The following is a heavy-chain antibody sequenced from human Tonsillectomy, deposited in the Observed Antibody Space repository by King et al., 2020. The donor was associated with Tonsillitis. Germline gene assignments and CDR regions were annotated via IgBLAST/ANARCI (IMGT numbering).Heavy chain of an antibody. V-gene: IGHV3-21*01. J-gene: IGHJ6*02. CDR3: ARDHYRGPSPHVGGMDV. Sequence: VQLVESGGGLVKPGGSLRLSCAASGFTFSSYSMNWVRQAPGKGLEWVSSISRSSSYIYYADSVKGRFTISRDNAKNSLYLQMNSLRAEDTAVYYCARDHYRGPSPHVGGMDVWGQGTTVTVSS. CDR2: ISRSSSYI. CDR1: GFTFSSYS. D-gene: IGHD3-10*01.